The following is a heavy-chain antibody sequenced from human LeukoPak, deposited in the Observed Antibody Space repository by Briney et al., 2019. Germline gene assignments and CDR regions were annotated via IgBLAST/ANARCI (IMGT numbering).Heavy chain of an antibody. CDR2: IYYSGST. V-gene: IGHV4-39*01. J-gene: IGHJ4*02. Sequence: SETLSLTXTVSGGSISSSSYYWAWIRQPPGKGLEWIGSIYYSGSTYYNPSLKSRVTISVDTSKNQFSLKLSSVTAADTAVYYCSISSGWYEPFDYWGQGTLVTVSS. CDR1: GGSISSSSYY. D-gene: IGHD6-19*01. CDR3: SISSGWYEPFDY.